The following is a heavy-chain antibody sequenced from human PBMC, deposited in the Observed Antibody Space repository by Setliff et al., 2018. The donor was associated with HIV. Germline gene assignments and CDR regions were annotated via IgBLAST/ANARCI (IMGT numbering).Heavy chain of an antibody. Sequence: PSETLSLTCAVSGYSISSGYYWGWIRQPPGKGLEWIGSIYHSGSTYYNPSLKSRVTISVDTSKNQFSLKLSSVTAADTAVYYCARQYMVRGVITTLYFDYWGQGTLVTVSS. CDR2: IYHSGST. CDR1: GYSISSGYY. CDR3: ARQYMVRGVITTLYFDY. J-gene: IGHJ4*02. V-gene: IGHV4-38-2*01. D-gene: IGHD3-10*01.